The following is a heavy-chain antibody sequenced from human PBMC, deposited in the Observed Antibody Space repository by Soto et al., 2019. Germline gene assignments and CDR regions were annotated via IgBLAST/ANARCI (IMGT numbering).Heavy chain of an antibody. CDR1: GDSLSSSSSYY. CDR2: VYYSGST. CDR3: ARIKIVGVLTYYMDV. J-gene: IGHJ6*03. D-gene: IGHD3-3*01. V-gene: IGHV4-39*01. Sequence: QPQLQESGPGLVKPSETLSLSCAVSGDSLSSSSSYYWGWIRQPPGKGLEWIANVYYSGSTYYNPSLKSRVTISLETSKNEVSLRLRSVTAADTAVYYCARIKIVGVLTYYMDVWGKGTPITVS.